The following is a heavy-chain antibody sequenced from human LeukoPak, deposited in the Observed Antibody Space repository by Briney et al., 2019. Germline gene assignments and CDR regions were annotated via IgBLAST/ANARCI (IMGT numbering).Heavy chain of an antibody. Sequence: ASVTVSCKASGYTFTSYGISWVRQAPGQGLEWMGWISAYNGNTNYAQKLQGRVTMTTDTSTSTGYMELRSRRSDDTAVYYLARELLEHTFDYRGQGTLVTVSS. D-gene: IGHD2-21*01. J-gene: IGHJ4*02. CDR2: ISAYNGNT. CDR1: GYTFTSYG. CDR3: ARELLEHTFDY. V-gene: IGHV1-18*01.